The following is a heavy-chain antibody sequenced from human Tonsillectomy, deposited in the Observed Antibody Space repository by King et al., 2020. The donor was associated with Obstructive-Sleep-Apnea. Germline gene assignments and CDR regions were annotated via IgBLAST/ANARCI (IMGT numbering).Heavy chain of an antibody. CDR3: ARDRRDGDYGYYYYGMDV. CDR2: IYYSWST. D-gene: IGHD4-17*01. CDR1: GGSISSGGYY. V-gene: IGHV4-31*03. J-gene: IGHJ6*02. Sequence: VQLQESGPGLVKPSQTLSLTCTVSGGSISSGGYYWSWIRQHPGKGLEWIGYIYYSWSTYYNPSLKSRVTILLDTFKNQFSLKLGSVTAADTAVYYCARDRRDGDYGYYYYGMDVWGQGTTVTVSS.